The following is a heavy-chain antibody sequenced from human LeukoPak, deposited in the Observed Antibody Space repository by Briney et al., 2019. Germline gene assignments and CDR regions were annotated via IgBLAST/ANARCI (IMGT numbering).Heavy chain of an antibody. CDR3: ARGDYSSGWTMDY. CDR1: GGTFSSYA. CDR2: IIPIFGTA. V-gene: IGHV1-69*13. Sequence: GASVKVSCKASGGTFSSYAISWVRQAPGQGLEWMGGIIPIFGTANYAQKFQGRVTITADESTSTAYMELSSLRSEDTAVYYCARGDYSSGWTMDYWGQGTLVTVSS. D-gene: IGHD6-19*01. J-gene: IGHJ4*02.